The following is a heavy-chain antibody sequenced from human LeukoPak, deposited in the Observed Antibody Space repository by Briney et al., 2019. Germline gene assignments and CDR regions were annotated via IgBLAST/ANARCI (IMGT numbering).Heavy chain of an antibody. D-gene: IGHD6-19*01. V-gene: IGHV3-23*01. J-gene: IGHJ4*02. CDR1: GLTFNNYA. CDR2: ISGSGGNT. CDR3: ARGQWLVTSSFDS. Sequence: GGSLRLSCAASGLTFNNYAMSWVRQAPGKGPEWVSAISGSGGNTYYADSVKDRFTISRDNSKNTLYLQMSSLRAEDTALYYCARGQWLVTSSFDSWGQGTLVTVSS.